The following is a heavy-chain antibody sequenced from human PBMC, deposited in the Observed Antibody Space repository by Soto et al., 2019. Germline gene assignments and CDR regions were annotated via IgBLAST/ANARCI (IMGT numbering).Heavy chain of an antibody. J-gene: IGHJ6*02. D-gene: IGHD3-3*01. V-gene: IGHV1-69*13. CDR1: GGTFSSYA. Sequence: SVKVSCKASGGTFSSYAISWVRQAPGQGLEWMGGIIPIFGTANYAQKFQGRVTITADESTRTAYMELSSLRSEDTAVYYCARDSGTCIGVGSPQNVMDVRGQGTTVRVSS. CDR2: IIPIFGTA. CDR3: ARDSGTCIGVGSPQNVMDV.